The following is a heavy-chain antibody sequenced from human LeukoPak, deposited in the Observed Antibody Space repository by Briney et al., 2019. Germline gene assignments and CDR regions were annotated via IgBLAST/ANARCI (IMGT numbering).Heavy chain of an antibody. CDR3: AKSGVVVPAATD. Sequence: GGSLRHSRAASGFTLSSYAMSWVRQAPGKGVEGGSDISGSGGSTYYADSVKGRFTISRDNSKNTLYLQMNSLRAEDTAVYYCAKSGVVVPAATDWGQGTLVTVSS. CDR1: GFTLSSYA. J-gene: IGHJ4*02. D-gene: IGHD2-2*01. V-gene: IGHV3-23*01. CDR2: ISGSGGST.